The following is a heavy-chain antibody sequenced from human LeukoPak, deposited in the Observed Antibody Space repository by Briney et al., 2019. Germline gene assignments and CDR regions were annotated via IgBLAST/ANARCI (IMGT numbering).Heavy chain of an antibody. V-gene: IGHV3-21*01. Sequence: TGGSLRLSCAASGFTFSSYSMNWVRQAPGKGLEWVSSISSSSSYIYYADSVKGRFTISRDNAKNSLYLQMNSLRAEDTAVYYCARTTWMRYYDILTGYPYYYYYMDVWGKGTTVTISS. CDR1: GFTFSSYS. J-gene: IGHJ6*03. D-gene: IGHD3-9*01. CDR3: ARTTWMRYYDILTGYPYYYYYMDV. CDR2: ISSSSSYI.